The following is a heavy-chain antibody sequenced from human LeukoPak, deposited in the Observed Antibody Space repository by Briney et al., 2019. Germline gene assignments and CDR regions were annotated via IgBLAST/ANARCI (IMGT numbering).Heavy chain of an antibody. D-gene: IGHD3-22*01. V-gene: IGHV4-4*09. CDR3: ASSTYYYDSSGYSRYGRAFDI. J-gene: IGHJ3*02. CDR2: IYTSGST. Sequence: PSETLSLTCTVSGASISSYYWSWIRQPPGKGLEWIGYIYTSGSTNYNPSLKSRVTISVDSSKNQFSLKLSSVTAADTAVYYCASSTYYYDSSGYSRYGRAFDIWGQGTMVTVSS. CDR1: GASISSYY.